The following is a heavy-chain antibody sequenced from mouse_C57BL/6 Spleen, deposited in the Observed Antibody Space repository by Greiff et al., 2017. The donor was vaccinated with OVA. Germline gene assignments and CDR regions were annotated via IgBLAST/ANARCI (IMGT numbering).Heavy chain of an antibody. CDR1: GYTFTSYW. Sequence: VQLQQPGAELVRPGSSVKLSCKASGYTFTSYWMDWVKQRPGQGLEWIGNIYPSDSETHYNQKFKDKATLTVDKSSSTAYMQLSSLTSEDSAVYYCARDITTVVATDYFDYWGQGTTLTVSS. D-gene: IGHD1-1*01. CDR2: IYPSDSET. V-gene: IGHV1-61*01. CDR3: ARDITTVVATDYFDY. J-gene: IGHJ2*01.